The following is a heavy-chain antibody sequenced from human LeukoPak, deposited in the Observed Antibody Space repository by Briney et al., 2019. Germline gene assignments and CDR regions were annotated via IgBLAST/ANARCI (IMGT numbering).Heavy chain of an antibody. J-gene: IGHJ4*02. CDR3: AKDGLGIIAFPFDY. V-gene: IGHV3-30-3*01. CDR1: GFTFSSYA. CDR2: ISYDGSNK. D-gene: IGHD3-10*01. Sequence: PGGSLRHSCAASGFTFSSYAMHWVRQAPGKGLEWVAVISYDGSNKYYADSVKGRFTISRDNSKNTLYLQMNSLRAEDTAVYYCAKDGLGIIAFPFDYWGQGTLVTVSS.